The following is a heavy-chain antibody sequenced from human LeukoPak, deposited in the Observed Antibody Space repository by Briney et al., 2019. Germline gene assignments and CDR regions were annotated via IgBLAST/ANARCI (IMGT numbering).Heavy chain of an antibody. Sequence: PSETLSLTCTLSGYSISSGYYWGWIRPPPGKGLVWVGSFYPSGSTYYNSSLKSRVTISVDTSKNQFSLKLSSVTAAATAVYYCARVRNTNSGSVSGSGILGWFDPWGEGTILTVRS. CDR1: GYSISSGYY. CDR3: ARVRNTNSGSVSGSGILGWFDP. CDR2: FYPSGST. D-gene: IGHD3-10*01. V-gene: IGHV4-38-2*02. J-gene: IGHJ5*02.